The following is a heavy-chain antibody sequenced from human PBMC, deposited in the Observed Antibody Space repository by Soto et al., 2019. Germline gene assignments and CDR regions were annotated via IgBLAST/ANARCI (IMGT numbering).Heavy chain of an antibody. D-gene: IGHD2-2*01. J-gene: IGHJ5*02. CDR3: ARDSARNVVVPAAMNEGMFDP. V-gene: IGHV1-69*08. CDR2: IIPILGIA. Sequence: QVQLVQSGAEVKKPGSSVKVSCKASGGTFSSYTISWVRQAPGQGLEWMGRIIPILGIANYAQKFQGRVTITADKSTSTADMERSSLRSEDTAVYYCARDSARNVVVPAAMNEGMFDPWGQGTLVTVSS. CDR1: GGTFSSYT.